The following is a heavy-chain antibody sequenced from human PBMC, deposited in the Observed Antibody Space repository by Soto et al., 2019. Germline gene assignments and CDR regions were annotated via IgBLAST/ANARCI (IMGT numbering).Heavy chain of an antibody. J-gene: IGHJ1*01. Sequence: QVQLVESGGGVVQPGRSRTLSCVASGFTFRLYGMHWVRQAPGKGLEWVAAVSYDGKNKWYGDSVQGRFTISRDNSKKTVFLQMSSRRTEDAAVYYCAGGREVGAGQDWWGQGIVVAVSS. CDR1: GFTFRLYG. V-gene: IGHV3-30*03. D-gene: IGHD1-26*01. CDR3: AGGREVGAGQDW. CDR2: VSYDGKNK.